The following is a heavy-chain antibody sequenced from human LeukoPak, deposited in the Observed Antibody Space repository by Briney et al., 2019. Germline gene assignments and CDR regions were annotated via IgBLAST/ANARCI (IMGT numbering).Heavy chain of an antibody. J-gene: IGHJ4*02. D-gene: IGHD3-10*01. CDR2: ISSSGNT. CDR1: GGSTSGGNYY. CDR3: ARQEEYYGSGSYFDY. V-gene: IGHV4-39*01. Sequence: SETLSLTCIVSGGSTSGGNYYWGWIRRPPGKGLEWIGGISSSGNTYYNPSLKSRITISIDTSKNHFSLKLSSATAADTAVYYCARQEEYYGSGSYFDYWGQGTLVTVSS.